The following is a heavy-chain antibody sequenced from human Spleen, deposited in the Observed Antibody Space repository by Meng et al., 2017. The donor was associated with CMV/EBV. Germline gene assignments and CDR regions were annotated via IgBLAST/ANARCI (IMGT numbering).Heavy chain of an antibody. CDR1: GFTFSSYA. Sequence: GESLKISCAASGFTFSSYAMHWVRQAPGKGLEWVAVISYDGSNKYYADSVKGRFTISRDNSKNTLYLQMNSLRAEDTAVYYCARDSYYYDILTGYYNVRGTYYGMDVWGQGTTVTVSS. V-gene: IGHV3-30-3*01. CDR2: ISYDGSNK. CDR3: ARDSYYYDILTGYYNVRGTYYGMDV. D-gene: IGHD3-9*01. J-gene: IGHJ6*02.